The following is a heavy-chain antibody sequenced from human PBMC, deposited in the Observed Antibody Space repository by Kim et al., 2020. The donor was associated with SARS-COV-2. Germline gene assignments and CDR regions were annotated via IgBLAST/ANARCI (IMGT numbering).Heavy chain of an antibody. Sequence: YTDPVRGRFTISRDNSTNTLYLQMNSLRADDTATYYCSTDKWSVAAADYWGQGTLVTVSS. V-gene: IGHV3-23*01. D-gene: IGHD6-19*01. CDR3: STDKWSVAAADY. J-gene: IGHJ4*02.